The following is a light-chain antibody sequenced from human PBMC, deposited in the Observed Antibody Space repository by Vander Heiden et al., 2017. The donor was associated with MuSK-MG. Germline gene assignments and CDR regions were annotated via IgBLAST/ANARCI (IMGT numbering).Light chain of an antibody. CDR2: DAS. V-gene: IGKV3-11*01. CDR1: QSVSSY. CDR3: QQRSSWPIT. J-gene: IGKJ5*01. Sequence: EIVLTQSPATLSLSPGERATLSCRASQSVSSYLAWYQQKPGQAPRLLISDASNRATGIPARFSGSGSGTDFTLTISSLEPEDFAVYYCQQRSSWPITFGPGTRLDIK.